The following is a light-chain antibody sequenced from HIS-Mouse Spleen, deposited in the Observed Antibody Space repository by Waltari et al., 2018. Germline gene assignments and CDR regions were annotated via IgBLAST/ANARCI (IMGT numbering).Light chain of an antibody. Sequence: DIQMTQSPSSLSASVGERVTITCQASQDISNYLNWYQQKPGKAPKLLIYDASNLETGVPSRFSGSGSGTDFTFTISSLQPEDIATYYCQQYDNLPPVITFGQGTKVEIK. CDR3: QQYDNLPPVIT. CDR1: QDISNY. V-gene: IGKV1-33*01. J-gene: IGKJ1*01. CDR2: DAS.